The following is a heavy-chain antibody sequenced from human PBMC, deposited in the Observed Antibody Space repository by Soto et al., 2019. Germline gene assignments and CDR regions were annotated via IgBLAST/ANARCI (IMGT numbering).Heavy chain of an antibody. CDR2: ISAYNGNT. J-gene: IGHJ5*02. D-gene: IGHD5-12*01. V-gene: IGHV1-18*01. CDR1: GYTFTSYG. CDR3: ARADVDIVATMISDP. Sequence: ASVKVSCKASGYTFTSYGISWVRQAPGQGLEWMGWISAYNGNTNYAQKLQGRVTMTTDTSTSTAYMELRSLRSDDTAVYYCARADVDIVATMISDPWGQGTRVTVSS.